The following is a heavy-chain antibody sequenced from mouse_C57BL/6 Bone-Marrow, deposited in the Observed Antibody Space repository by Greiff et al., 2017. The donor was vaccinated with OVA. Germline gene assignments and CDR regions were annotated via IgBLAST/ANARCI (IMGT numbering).Heavy chain of an antibody. V-gene: IGHV5-6*01. J-gene: IGHJ2*01. CDR1: GFTFSSYG. D-gene: IGHD1-1*01. CDR2: ISSGGSYT. CDR3: ARHGDYGSFFDY. Sequence: EVQGVESGGDLVKPGGSLKLSCAASGFTFSSYGMSWVRQTPDKRLEWVATISSGGSYTYYTDSVKGRFTLSRDNAKNTLYLKRSSLNSEDTAMYYCARHGDYGSFFDYWGQGTTLTVSS.